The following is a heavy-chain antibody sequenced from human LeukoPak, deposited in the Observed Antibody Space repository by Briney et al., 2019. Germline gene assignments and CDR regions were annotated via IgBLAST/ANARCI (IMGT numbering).Heavy chain of an antibody. J-gene: IGHJ4*02. CDR3: ARKGSGYIYD. D-gene: IGHD5-18*01. CDR2: ISSSGSTI. V-gene: IGHV3-48*03. CDR1: GFTFEDYA. Sequence: AGGSLRLSCAASGFTFEDYAMSWVRQAPGKGLEWISYISSSGSTIYCADSVKGRFTISRDNAKNSLYLQMNSLRAEDTALYYCARKGSGYIYDWGQGTLVTVSS.